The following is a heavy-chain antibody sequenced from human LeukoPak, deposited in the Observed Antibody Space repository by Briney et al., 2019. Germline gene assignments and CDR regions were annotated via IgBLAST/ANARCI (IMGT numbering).Heavy chain of an antibody. J-gene: IGHJ4*02. CDR3: ARDPKEYSSSPDFDY. CDR2: INPSGGST. D-gene: IGHD6-6*01. CDR1: GYTFTSYY. Sequence: GASVKVSCKASGYTFTSYYMHWVRQAPGQGLEWMGIINPSGGSTSCAQKFQGRVTMTRDMSTSTVYMELSSLRSEDTAVYYCARDPKEYSSSPDFDYWGQGTLVTVSS. V-gene: IGHV1-46*01.